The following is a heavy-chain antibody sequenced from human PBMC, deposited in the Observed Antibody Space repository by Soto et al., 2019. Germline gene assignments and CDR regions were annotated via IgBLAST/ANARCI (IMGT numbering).Heavy chain of an antibody. D-gene: IGHD6-13*01. Sequence: GESLKISCKAFRYSFTDYWIGWVRQLPGKGLEWMGFIYPGDSDTRYSPSFQGQVTISADKSISTAYLQWSSLKASDSAIYFCASHTNSWYYFDLWGQGTVVTVSS. V-gene: IGHV5-51*01. CDR2: IYPGDSDT. J-gene: IGHJ4*02. CDR3: ASHTNSWYYFDL. CDR1: RYSFTDYW.